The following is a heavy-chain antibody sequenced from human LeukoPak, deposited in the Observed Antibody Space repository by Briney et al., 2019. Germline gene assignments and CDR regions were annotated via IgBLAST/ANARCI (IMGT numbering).Heavy chain of an antibody. J-gene: IGHJ4*02. CDR3: AKEENTTANS. V-gene: IGHV3-30*18. CDR2: ISYDGSYE. CDR1: GFTFSAFG. D-gene: IGHD1-1*01. Sequence: GGSLRLSCAASGFTFSAFGMHWVRQAPGKGLEWVAVISYDGSYEYLAESVKGRFTISRDDSKNTLYLQINSLRAEDTAMYYCAKEENTTANSWGQGTLVSVSS.